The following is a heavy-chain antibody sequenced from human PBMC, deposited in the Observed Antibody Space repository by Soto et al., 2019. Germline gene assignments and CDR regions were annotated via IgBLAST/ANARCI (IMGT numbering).Heavy chain of an antibody. V-gene: IGHV4-31*03. CDR3: ARDSVYGDDAYYGMDV. Sequence: QVQLQESGPGLVKPSQTLSLTCTVSGGSISSGGYYWSWIRQHPGKGLEWIGYIYYSGSTYYNPSLKSRVTISVDTSKNQFSLKLSSVTAADTAVYYCARDSVYGDDAYYGMDVWGQGTTVSVSS. CDR2: IYYSGST. D-gene: IGHD4-17*01. CDR1: GGSISSGGYY. J-gene: IGHJ6*02.